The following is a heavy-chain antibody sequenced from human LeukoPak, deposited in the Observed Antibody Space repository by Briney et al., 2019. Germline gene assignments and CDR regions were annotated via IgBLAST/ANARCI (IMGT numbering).Heavy chain of an antibody. Sequence: GGSLRLSCAASGFTFSSYAMSWVRQAPGKGLEWVSAISGSGGSTYYADSVKGRFTISRDNSKGTVSLQMNSLRPEDTAVYYCAKDDAWLQYGDWGRGTLVTVSS. V-gene: IGHV3-23*01. CDR1: GFTFSSYA. CDR3: AKDDAWLQYGD. CDR2: ISGSGGST. J-gene: IGHJ4*02. D-gene: IGHD5-24*01.